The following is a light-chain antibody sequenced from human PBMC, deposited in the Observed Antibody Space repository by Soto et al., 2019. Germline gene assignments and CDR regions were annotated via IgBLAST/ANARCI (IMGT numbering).Light chain of an antibody. Sequence: DIQMTQSPSSLSASVGDRVTITCRASQSISNFLNWYQQKPGKAPKLLSYAASSLQSGVPARFSGSGSGTDFTLTISSLQLEDFATYYCQQSHSTPLTFGGGTKVEIK. J-gene: IGKJ4*01. CDR1: QSISNF. CDR3: QQSHSTPLT. CDR2: AAS. V-gene: IGKV1-39*01.